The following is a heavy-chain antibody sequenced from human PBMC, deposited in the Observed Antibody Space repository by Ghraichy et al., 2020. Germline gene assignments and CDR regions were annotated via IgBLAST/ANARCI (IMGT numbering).Heavy chain of an antibody. Sequence: GGSLRLSCAASGFTFDSYAMGWVRQAPGKGLEWVSSTSASGGTTYYADSVKGRFTISRDNSKNTVYLQMNSPRAEDTAVYYCAKQAGSGSYYGAYYFDYWGQGTLVTVSS. V-gene: IGHV3-23*01. J-gene: IGHJ4*02. CDR3: AKQAGSGSYYGAYYFDY. CDR1: GFTFDSYA. CDR2: TSASGGTT. D-gene: IGHD3-10*01.